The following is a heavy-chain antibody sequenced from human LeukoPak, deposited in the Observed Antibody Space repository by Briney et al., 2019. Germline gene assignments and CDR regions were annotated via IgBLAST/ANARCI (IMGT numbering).Heavy chain of an antibody. CDR3: ARDRSSFSYAFDI. CDR1: GYTFTTYA. J-gene: IGHJ3*02. V-gene: IGHV1-3*04. CDR2: ISTYNDDR. D-gene: IGHD2-15*01. Sequence: APVKVSCKASGYTFTTYAIHWVRQAPGQRLEWMGWISTYNDDRKYSPKFQGTVTITTDTSASTAYLELSSLRSEDTAVYYCARDRSSFSYAFDIWGQGTMVTVSS.